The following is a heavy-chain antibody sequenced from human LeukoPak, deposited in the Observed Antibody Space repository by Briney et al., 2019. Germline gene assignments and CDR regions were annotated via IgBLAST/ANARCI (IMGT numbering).Heavy chain of an antibody. CDR2: ISHSGST. V-gene: IGHV4-4*07. Sequence: SETLSLTCTVSGGSISSYYWSWIRQPAGKGLEWIGRISHSGSTNYNPSLKSRVTMSVDTSKNQFSLKLSSVTAADTAFYYCAGDETTGWSRLDYWGQGTLVTVSS. D-gene: IGHD6-19*01. J-gene: IGHJ4*02. CDR3: AGDETTGWSRLDY. CDR1: GGSISSYY.